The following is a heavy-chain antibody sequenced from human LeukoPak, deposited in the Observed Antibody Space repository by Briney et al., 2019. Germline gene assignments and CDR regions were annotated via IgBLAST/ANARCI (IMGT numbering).Heavy chain of an antibody. CDR1: GGTFSSYA. Sequence: SVKVSCKASGGTFSSYAVSWVRQAPGQGLEWMGRIIPIFGTANYAQKFQGRVTITTDESTSTAYMELSSLRSEDTAVYYCASSYLSYYDSSGYEVPIDYWGQGTLVTVSS. J-gene: IGHJ4*02. V-gene: IGHV1-69*05. D-gene: IGHD3-22*01. CDR2: IIPIFGTA. CDR3: ASSYLSYYDSSGYEVPIDY.